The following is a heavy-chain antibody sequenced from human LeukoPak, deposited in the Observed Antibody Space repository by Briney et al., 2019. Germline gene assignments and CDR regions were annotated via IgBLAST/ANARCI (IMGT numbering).Heavy chain of an antibody. CDR3: ANLIAAAADFDY. Sequence: GGSLRLSCAASGFTFSSYGMSWVRQAPGKGLEWVSAISGSGGSTYYADSVKGRFTISRDNSKNTLYLQMNSLRAEDTAVYYCANLIAAAADFDYWGQGTLVTVSS. CDR1: GFTFSSYG. V-gene: IGHV3-23*01. J-gene: IGHJ4*02. D-gene: IGHD6-13*01. CDR2: ISGSGGST.